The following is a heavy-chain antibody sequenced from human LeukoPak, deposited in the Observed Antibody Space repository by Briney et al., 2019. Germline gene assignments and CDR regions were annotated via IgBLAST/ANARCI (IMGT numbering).Heavy chain of an antibody. D-gene: IGHD6-6*01. CDR3: ARSIAARRGGYAFDI. CDR1: GYSFTSYW. CDR2: IYPGDSDT. Sequence: PGESLKISCKGSGYSFTSYWIGWVRQMPGKGLEWMGIIYPGDSDTRYSPSFQGQVTISADKSISTAYLQWSSLKASDTAMYYCARSIAARRGGYAFDIWGQGTMVTVSS. J-gene: IGHJ3*02. V-gene: IGHV5-51*01.